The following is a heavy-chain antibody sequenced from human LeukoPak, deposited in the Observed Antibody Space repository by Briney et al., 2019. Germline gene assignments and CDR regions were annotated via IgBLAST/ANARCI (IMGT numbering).Heavy chain of an antibody. CDR1: GYTFTSYD. D-gene: IGHD3-3*01. J-gene: IGHJ4*02. CDR2: INPNSGGT. Sequence: ASVKVSCKASGYTFTSYDINWVRQATGQGLEWMGWINPNSGGTNYAQKFQGRVTMTRDTSISTAYMELSRLRSDDTAVYYCARGPVDFWSGYYKYYFDYWGQGTLVTVSS. V-gene: IGHV1-2*02. CDR3: ARGPVDFWSGYYKYYFDY.